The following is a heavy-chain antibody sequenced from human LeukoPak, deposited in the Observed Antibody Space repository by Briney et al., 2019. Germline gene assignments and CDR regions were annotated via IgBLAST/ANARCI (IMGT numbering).Heavy chain of an antibody. CDR2: IYYSGST. CDR3: ARSSEGRYYYDSSGYSYYYYYMDV. Sequence: SETLSLTCTVSGGSISSYYWSWIRQPPGKGLEWIGFIYYSGSTNYNPSLKSRVTISVDTSKNQFSLKLSSVTAADTAVYYCARSSEGRYYYDSSGYSYYYYYMDVWGKGTTVTISS. J-gene: IGHJ6*03. D-gene: IGHD3-22*01. CDR1: GGSISSYY. V-gene: IGHV4-59*01.